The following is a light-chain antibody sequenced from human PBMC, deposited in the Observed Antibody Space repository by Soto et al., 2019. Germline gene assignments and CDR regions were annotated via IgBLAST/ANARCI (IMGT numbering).Light chain of an antibody. CDR2: GNS. Sequence: QSALTQAPSVSGAPGQRGSISCTRSSSNIGAGYDVHWYQQLPGTAPKLLIYGNSNRPSGVPDRFSGSKSGTSASLAITGLQAGDEADYYCQSYDSSLSGFYVFGTGTKVTVL. CDR1: SSNIGAGYD. J-gene: IGLJ1*01. V-gene: IGLV1-40*01. CDR3: QSYDSSLSGFYV.